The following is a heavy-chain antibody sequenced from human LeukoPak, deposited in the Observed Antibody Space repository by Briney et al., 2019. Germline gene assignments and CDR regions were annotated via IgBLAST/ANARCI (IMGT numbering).Heavy chain of an antibody. J-gene: IGHJ4*02. CDR2: INPSGGST. D-gene: IGHD6-13*01. Sequence: ASVKVSCKASGYTFTGYYMHWVRQAPGQGLEWMGIINPSGGSTSYAQKFQGRVTMTRDTSTSTVYMELSSLRSEDTAVYYCARASIAAAGVHYWGQGTLVTVSS. V-gene: IGHV1-46*01. CDR3: ARASIAAAGVHY. CDR1: GYTFTGYY.